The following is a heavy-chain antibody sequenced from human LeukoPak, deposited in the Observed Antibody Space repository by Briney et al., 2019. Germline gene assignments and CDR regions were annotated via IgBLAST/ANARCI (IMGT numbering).Heavy chain of an antibody. J-gene: IGHJ6*02. CDR2: ISGYNGNT. CDR1: GYTFTSYG. CDR3: ARVSRIAAAPHGMDV. V-gene: IGHV1-18*01. D-gene: IGHD6-13*01. Sequence: PRASVKVSCKASGYTFTSYGISWVRRAPRQGLEWMGWISGYNGNTNYAQKLQGRVTMTTDTSTSTAYMELRSLRSDDTAVYYCARVSRIAAAPHGMDVWGQGTTVTVSS.